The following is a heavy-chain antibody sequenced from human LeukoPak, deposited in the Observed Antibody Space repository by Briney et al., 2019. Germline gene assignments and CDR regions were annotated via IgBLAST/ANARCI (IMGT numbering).Heavy chain of an antibody. CDR2: ISYDGSNK. D-gene: IGHD4-17*01. V-gene: IGHV3-30-3*01. CDR1: GFTFSSYA. CDR3: AREGNHDYGDYATSFDP. J-gene: IGHJ5*02. Sequence: GGSLTLSCPAAGFTFSSYAMHWVRQAAGKGLEWVAVISYDGSNKYYAHSVKGRFTISRDNSKNTLYLQMNRLRAEDTAVYYCAREGNHDYGDYATSFDPWGQGTLVTVSS.